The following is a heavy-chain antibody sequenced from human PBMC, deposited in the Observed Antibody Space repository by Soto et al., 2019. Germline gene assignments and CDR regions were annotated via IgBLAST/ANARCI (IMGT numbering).Heavy chain of an antibody. J-gene: IGHJ4*01. Sequence: QVQLQQWGAGLLKPSETLSLTCAVYDGSFSGYCWSWIRQPPGKGLEWIGEVSHSGSTNYNPSLKSRVTISVDTSKNQVPLRLSSVTAADKAVCFFAKGLKGGSSSWEGDWGHGNLVTVTS. CDR3: AKGLKGGSSSWEGD. V-gene: IGHV4-34*01. CDR1: DGSFSGYC. CDR2: VSHSGST. D-gene: IGHD6-13*01.